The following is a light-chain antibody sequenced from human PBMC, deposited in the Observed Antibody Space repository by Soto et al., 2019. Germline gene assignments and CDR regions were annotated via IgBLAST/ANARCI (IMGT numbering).Light chain of an antibody. CDR1: SSDVGGYNY. Sequence: QSALTQPRSVSGSPGQSVTISCTGTSSDVGGYNYVSWYQQHPGTVPKLMIYDFSNRPSGVPDRFSGSKSGNTASLTISGLQAEDEDDYYCCSYAGGHTSLLFGGGTKLTVL. V-gene: IGLV2-11*01. CDR2: DFS. J-gene: IGLJ2*01. CDR3: CSYAGGHTSLL.